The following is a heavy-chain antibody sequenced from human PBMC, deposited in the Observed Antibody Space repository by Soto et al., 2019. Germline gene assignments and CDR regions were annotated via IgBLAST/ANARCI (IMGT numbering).Heavy chain of an antibody. D-gene: IGHD5-18*01. Sequence: GGSLRLSCAASGFTFDDYTMHWVRQAPGKGLEWVSLISWDGGSTYYADSVKGRFTISRDNSKNSLYLQMNSLRTEDTALYYCAKDETANRDTAMDILFDYWGQGTLVTVSS. CDR3: AKDETANRDTAMDILFDY. J-gene: IGHJ4*02. CDR1: GFTFDDYT. CDR2: ISWDGGST. V-gene: IGHV3-43*01.